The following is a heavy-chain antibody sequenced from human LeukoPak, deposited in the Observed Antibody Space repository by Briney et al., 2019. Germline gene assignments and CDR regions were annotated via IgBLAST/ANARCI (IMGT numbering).Heavy chain of an antibody. CDR3: ARGVSATWLRFLFRWFDP. V-gene: IGHV4-34*01. CDR1: GGSFSGYY. D-gene: IGHD5-12*01. Sequence: SETLSLTCAVYGGSFSGYYWSWIRQPPGKGLEWIGEINHSGSTNYNPSLKSRVTISVDTSKNQFSLKLSSVTAADTAVYYCARGVSATWLRFLFRWFDPWGQGTLVTVSS. CDR2: INHSGST. J-gene: IGHJ5*02.